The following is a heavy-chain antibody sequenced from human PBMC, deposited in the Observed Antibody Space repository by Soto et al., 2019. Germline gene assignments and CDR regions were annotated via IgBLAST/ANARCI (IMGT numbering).Heavy chain of an antibody. J-gene: IGHJ4*02. V-gene: IGHV1-69*13. D-gene: IGHD6-6*01. Sequence: VASVKVSCKXSGGTFSSYAISWVRQAPGQGLEWMGGIIPIFGTANYAQKFQGRVTITADESTSTAYMELSSLRSEDTAVYYCARCEAARREVDYWGQGTLVTVSS. CDR1: GGTFSSYA. CDR2: IIPIFGTA. CDR3: ARCEAARREVDY.